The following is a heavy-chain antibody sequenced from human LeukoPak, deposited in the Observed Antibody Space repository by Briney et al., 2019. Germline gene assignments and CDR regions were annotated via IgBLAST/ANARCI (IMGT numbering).Heavy chain of an antibody. J-gene: IGHJ4*02. D-gene: IGHD3-10*01. CDR1: GFTFSSYW. V-gene: IGHV3-7*01. CDR2: IKQDGSEK. CDR3: ARDGGYNYGSPYDY. Sequence: SGGSLILSCAASGFTFSSYWMSWVRQAPGKGLEWVANIKQDGSEKYYVDSVKGRFTISRDNAKNSLYLQMNSLRAEDTAVYYCARDGGYNYGSPYDYWGQGTLVTVSS.